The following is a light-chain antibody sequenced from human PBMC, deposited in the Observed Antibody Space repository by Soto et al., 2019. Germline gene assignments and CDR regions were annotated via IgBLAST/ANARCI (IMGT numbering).Light chain of an antibody. J-gene: IGLJ3*02. CDR2: GNN. Sequence: QSVLTQPPSVSGAPGQRVTISCTGSSSNIGAGSDVHWYQQLPGTAPKLLIYGNNNRPSGVPGRFSGSKSGTSASLAITGLQAEDAADYYCQSYDSSLTGSGVFGGGTKVTVL. V-gene: IGLV1-40*01. CDR1: SSNIGAGSD. CDR3: QSYDSSLTGSGV.